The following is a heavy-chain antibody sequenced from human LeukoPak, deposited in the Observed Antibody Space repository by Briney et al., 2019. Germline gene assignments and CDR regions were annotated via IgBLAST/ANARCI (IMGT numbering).Heavy chain of an antibody. D-gene: IGHD3-10*01. CDR2: ISGSGGST. J-gene: IGHJ4*02. Sequence: GGSLRLSCAASGFTFSSYAMSWVRQAPGEGLEWVSAISGSGGSTYYADSVKGRFTISRDNSKNTLYLQMNSLRAEDTAVYYCASRDYYGSGGRDYWGQGTLVTVSS. V-gene: IGHV3-23*01. CDR3: ASRDYYGSGGRDY. CDR1: GFTFSSYA.